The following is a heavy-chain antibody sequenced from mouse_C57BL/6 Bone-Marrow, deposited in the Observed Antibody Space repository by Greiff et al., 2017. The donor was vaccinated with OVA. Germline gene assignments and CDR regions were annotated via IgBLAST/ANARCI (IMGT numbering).Heavy chain of an antibody. D-gene: IGHD3-3*01. J-gene: IGHJ4*01. V-gene: IGHV1-19*01. CDR2: INPYNGGT. CDR1: GYTFTDYY. CDR3: AITGLFYAMDY. Sequence: VQLQQSGPVLVKPGASVKMSCQASGYTFTDYYMNWVKPSHGKSLEWIGVINPYNGGTSYNQKFKGKATLTVDTSSSTAYMELNSLTSEDSAVYYCAITGLFYAMDYWGQGTSVTVSS.